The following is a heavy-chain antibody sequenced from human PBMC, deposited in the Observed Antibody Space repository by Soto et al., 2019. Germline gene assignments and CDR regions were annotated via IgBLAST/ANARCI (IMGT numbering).Heavy chain of an antibody. Sequence: PSETLSLTCAVYGGSFSGYYWSWIRQPPGKGLEWIGEINHSGSTNYNPSLKSRVTISVDTSKNQFSLKLSSVTAADTAVYYCFVVPAAMDYFDYWGEGTLVTVSS. V-gene: IGHV4-34*01. CDR1: GGSFSGYY. J-gene: IGHJ4*02. CDR3: FVVPAAMDYFDY. D-gene: IGHD2-2*01. CDR2: INHSGST.